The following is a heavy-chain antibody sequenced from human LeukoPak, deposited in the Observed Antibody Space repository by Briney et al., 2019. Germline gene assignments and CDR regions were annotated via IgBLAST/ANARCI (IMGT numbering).Heavy chain of an antibody. CDR2: ISSSSSYI. J-gene: IGHJ3*02. CDR3: ARGIAAAGTLDAFDI. CDR1: GFTFSSYS. D-gene: IGHD6-13*01. Sequence: GGSLRLSCAASGFTFSSYSMNWVRQAPGKGLEWVSSISSSSSYIYYADSVKGRFTISRDNAKNSLYLQMNSLRAEDTAVYYCARGIAAAGTLDAFDIWGQGTMVTVSS. V-gene: IGHV3-21*01.